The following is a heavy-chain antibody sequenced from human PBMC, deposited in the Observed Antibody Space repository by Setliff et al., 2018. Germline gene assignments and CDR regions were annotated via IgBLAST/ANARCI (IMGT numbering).Heavy chain of an antibody. Sequence: GASVKVSCKASGYTFTSYGISWVRQAPGQGLEWMGWISAYNGNTNYAQKLQGRVTMTRNTSTSTAYMELRSLRSDDTAVYYCARDPYSSSWYNWFDPWGQGTLVTVSS. V-gene: IGHV1-18*01. D-gene: IGHD6-13*01. CDR2: ISAYNGNT. CDR3: ARDPYSSSWYNWFDP. J-gene: IGHJ5*02. CDR1: GYTFTSYG.